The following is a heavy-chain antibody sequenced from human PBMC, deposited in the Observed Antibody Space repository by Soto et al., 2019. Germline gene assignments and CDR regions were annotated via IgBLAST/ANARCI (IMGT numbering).Heavy chain of an antibody. D-gene: IGHD3-10*01. J-gene: IGHJ6*02. CDR3: ATMVRGVINRGMDV. V-gene: IGHV4-39*01. CDR2: IYYRGST. Sequence: ANLEITCTVYGGSSSSSSYYWGWIRHPRRKGLEWIGSIYYRGSTYYNPSLKCRVTISVDTSKNQFSLKLSSVTAADTAVYYCATMVRGVINRGMDVGVQGSTVT. CDR1: GGSSSSSSYY.